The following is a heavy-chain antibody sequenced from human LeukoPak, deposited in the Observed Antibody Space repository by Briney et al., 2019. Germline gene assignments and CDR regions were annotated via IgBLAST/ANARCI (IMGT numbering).Heavy chain of an antibody. V-gene: IGHV5-51*01. CDR3: ARRHSGSRYYYYYYGMDV. J-gene: IGHJ6*01. Sequence: GESLKISCKGSGYSFTSYWIGWVRQMPRKGLEWMGIIYPGDSDTRYSPSFQGQVTISADKSISTAYLQWSSLKASDTAMYYCARRHSGSRYYYYYYGMDVWGQGTTVTVSS. CDR2: IYPGDSDT. CDR1: GYSFTSYW. D-gene: IGHD1-26*01.